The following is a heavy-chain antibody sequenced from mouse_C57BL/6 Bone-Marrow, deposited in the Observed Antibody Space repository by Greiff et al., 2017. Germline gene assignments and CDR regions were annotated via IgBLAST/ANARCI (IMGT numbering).Heavy chain of an antibody. CDR3: ARSHYYDYDVPLFAY. CDR1: GYTFTSYW. CDR2: IDPNSGGT. V-gene: IGHV1-72*01. Sequence: QVQLQQPGAELVKPGASVKLSCKASGYTFTSYWMHWVKQRPGRGLEWIGRIDPNSGGTKYNEKFKSKATLTVAKPSSTAYMQLSSLTSDDSAVYYCARSHYYDYDVPLFAYWGKGTLVTVSA. D-gene: IGHD2-4*01. J-gene: IGHJ3*01.